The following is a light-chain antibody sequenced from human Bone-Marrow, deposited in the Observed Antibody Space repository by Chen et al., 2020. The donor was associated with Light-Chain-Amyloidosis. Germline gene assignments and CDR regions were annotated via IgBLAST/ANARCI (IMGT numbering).Light chain of an antibody. CDR3: QQYGTSAWT. J-gene: IGKJ1*01. CDR2: GSS. V-gene: IGKV3-20*01. CDR1: QSVSSTY. Sequence: EIVLTQSPGTLSLSPGESATLPCRASQSVSSTYLAWYQQKPGQAPRLLIYGSSNRATGIPDRFSGGDSGSGTDFTLTISRLEPEDFAVYFCQQYGTSAWTFGQGTKVEI.